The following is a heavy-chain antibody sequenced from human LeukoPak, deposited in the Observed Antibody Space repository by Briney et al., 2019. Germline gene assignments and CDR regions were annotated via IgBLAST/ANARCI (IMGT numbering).Heavy chain of an antibody. CDR1: GFTFSSFW. Sequence: GSLRLSCAASGFTFSSFWMSWVRQAPGKGLEWVANIYQDGSEKSYVDSVKGRFTISRDNAKNSLYLQMNSLRVEDTAVYYCAKDPAGAEGHWGQGTLVTVSS. CDR2: IYQDGSEK. J-gene: IGHJ4*02. D-gene: IGHD7-27*01. V-gene: IGHV3-7*01. CDR3: AKDPAGAEGH.